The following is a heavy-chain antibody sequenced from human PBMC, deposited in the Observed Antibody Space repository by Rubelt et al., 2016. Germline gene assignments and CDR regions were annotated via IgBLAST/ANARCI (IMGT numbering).Heavy chain of an antibody. CDR1: GYTFTSYG. J-gene: IGHJ4*02. CDR3: RGIWGSYIDY. V-gene: IGHV1-18*01. D-gene: IGHD3-16*01. Sequence: QVQLVQSGAEVKKPGASVKVSCKASGYTFTSYGISWVRQAPGQGLEWMGWISAYDGNTYYAQKLQGRVTMTEDTSTDTAYMELSSLRSEDTAVYYCRGIWGSYIDYWGQGTLVTVSS. CDR2: ISAYDGNT.